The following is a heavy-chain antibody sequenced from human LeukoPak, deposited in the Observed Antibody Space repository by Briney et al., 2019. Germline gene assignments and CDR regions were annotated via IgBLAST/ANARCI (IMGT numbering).Heavy chain of an antibody. Sequence: SETLSLTCAVYGGSFSGYYWSWIRQPPGKGLEWIGEINHSGSTNYNPSLKSRVTISVDTSKNQFSLKLSSVTAADTAVYYCARVSSAYYDILAGYYKRRGFVDYWGQGTLVTVSS. V-gene: IGHV4-34*01. D-gene: IGHD3-9*01. CDR3: ARVSSAYYDILAGYYKRRGFVDY. J-gene: IGHJ4*02. CDR2: INHSGST. CDR1: GGSFSGYY.